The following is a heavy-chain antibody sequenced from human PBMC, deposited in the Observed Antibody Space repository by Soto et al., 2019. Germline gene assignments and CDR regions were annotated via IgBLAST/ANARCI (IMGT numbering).Heavy chain of an antibody. J-gene: IGHJ4*02. D-gene: IGHD5-12*01. Sequence: SVKVSRQASGLTFTSSAVQWVRQARGQRLEWIGWIVVGSGNTNYAQKFQERVTITRDMSTSTAYMELSSLRSEDTAVYYCAVGRDGYNDYFDYWGQGTLVTVSS. CDR3: AVGRDGYNDYFDY. V-gene: IGHV1-58*01. CDR2: IVVGSGNT. CDR1: GLTFTSSA.